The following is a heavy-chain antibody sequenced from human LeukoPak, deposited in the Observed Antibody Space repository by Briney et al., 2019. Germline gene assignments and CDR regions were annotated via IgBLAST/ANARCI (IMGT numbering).Heavy chain of an antibody. CDR3: ARVRPSPESSGWLANYFDY. V-gene: IGHV3-48*01. CDR2: ISSSSSTI. D-gene: IGHD6-19*01. CDR1: GFTFSTYS. J-gene: IGHJ4*02. Sequence: GGSLRLSCAASGFTFSTYSMNWVRQAPGKGLDWVSYISSSSSTIYYADSVKGRFTISRDSAKNSLYLQMNSLRAEDTAVYYCARVRPSPESSGWLANYFDYWGQGTLVTVSS.